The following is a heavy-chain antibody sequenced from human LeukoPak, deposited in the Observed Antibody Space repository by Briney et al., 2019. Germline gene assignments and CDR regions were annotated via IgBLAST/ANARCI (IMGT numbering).Heavy chain of an antibody. V-gene: IGHV4-34*01. CDR1: GGSFSGYY. D-gene: IGHD6-19*01. CDR3: ARGSGGSRGWYGVHFDY. J-gene: IGHJ4*02. CDR2: INHSGST. Sequence: SETLSLTCAVYGGSFSGYYWSWIRQPPGKGLEWIGEINHSGSTNYNPSLKSRVTISVDTSKNQFSLKLSAVTAADTAVYYCARGSGGSRGWYGVHFDYWGQGALVTVSS.